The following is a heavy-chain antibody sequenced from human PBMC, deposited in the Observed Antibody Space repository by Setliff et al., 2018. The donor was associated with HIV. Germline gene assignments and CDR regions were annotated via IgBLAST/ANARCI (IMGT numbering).Heavy chain of an antibody. CDR3: ARDQKYYGSGSYYNLAFDI. CDR2: IRADNGHT. Sequence: ASVKVSCKASGYTFSTYGLTWVRQAPGQGLEWMGWIRADNGHTDYAQKFQGRVTVARDTSTSTAYMELSSLRSEDTAVYYCARDQKYYGSGSYYNLAFDIWGQGTTVTVSS. D-gene: IGHD3-10*01. CDR1: GYTFSTYG. J-gene: IGHJ3*02. V-gene: IGHV1-18*01.